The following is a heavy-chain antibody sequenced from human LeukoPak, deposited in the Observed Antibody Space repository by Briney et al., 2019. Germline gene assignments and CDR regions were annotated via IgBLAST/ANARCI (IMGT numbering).Heavy chain of an antibody. D-gene: IGHD3-22*01. CDR1: GYTFTVYF. V-gene: IGHV1-2*02. J-gene: IGHJ4*02. CDR2: INPNSGGT. Sequence: GATVKVSCKASGYTFTVYFMHWVRQAPGQGLEWTGWINPNSGGTIYAQKFQGRVTMTRDTSISPAYMELSRLRSDDTAVYYCARELNYDSSGYYFDYWGQGTLVTVSS. CDR3: ARELNYDSSGYYFDY.